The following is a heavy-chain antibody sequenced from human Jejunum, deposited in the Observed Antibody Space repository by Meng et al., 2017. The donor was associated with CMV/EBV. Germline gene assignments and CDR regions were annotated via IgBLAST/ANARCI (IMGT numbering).Heavy chain of an antibody. CDR1: GASLEGYS. V-gene: IGHV4-34*01. J-gene: IGHJ4*02. CDR3: ARGRFHGAVAGTFDS. Sequence: GASLEGYSRTWIRQPPGKGLEWIGEIYDTGATNYSPSLRSRVTITMDTSKNQFSLELTSLTAADTAVYYCARGRFHGAVAGTFDSWGQGTLVTVSS. CDR2: IYDTGAT. D-gene: IGHD6-19*01.